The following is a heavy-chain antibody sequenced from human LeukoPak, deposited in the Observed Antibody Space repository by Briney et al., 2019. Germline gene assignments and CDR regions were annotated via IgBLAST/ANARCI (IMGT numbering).Heavy chain of an antibody. V-gene: IGHV3-48*03. D-gene: IGHD2-15*01. J-gene: IGHJ6*03. Sequence: GGSLRLSCAASGFIFSSYAMSWVRQAPGKGLEWVSYISSSGSTIYYADSVKGRFTISRDNAKNSLYLQMNSLRAEDTAVYYCARIGGGAAESYMDVWGKGTTVTVSS. CDR3: ARIGGGAAESYMDV. CDR2: ISSSGSTI. CDR1: GFIFSSYA.